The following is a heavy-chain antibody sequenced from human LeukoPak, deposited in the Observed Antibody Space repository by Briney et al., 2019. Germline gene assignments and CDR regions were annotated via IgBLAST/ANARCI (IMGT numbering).Heavy chain of an antibody. D-gene: IGHD6-13*01. CDR1: GYTFTGYY. V-gene: IGHV1-2*02. CDR2: INPNSGGT. J-gene: IGHJ5*02. CDR3: ARSGVAGAGVVWFDP. Sequence: ASVKVSCKASGYTFTGYYMHWVRQAPGQGLEWMGWINPNSGGTNYAQKFQGRVTMTRDTSISTAYMELSRLRSDDTAVYYCARSGVAGAGVVWFDPWGQGTLVTVSS.